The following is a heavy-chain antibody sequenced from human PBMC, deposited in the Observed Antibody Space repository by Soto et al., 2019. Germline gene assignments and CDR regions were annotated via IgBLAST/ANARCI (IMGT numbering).Heavy chain of an antibody. J-gene: IGHJ4*02. CDR2: IYYSGST. Sequence: QLQLQESGPGLVKPSETLSLTCTVSGGSVSSSNYYWGWIRQSPGKGLEWIGSIYYSGSTYYNPTLESPVSISVDKSKTQFSLKVISATVADTAVNYWARLEGLATISYYFDYWGQGTLVTVSS. CDR1: GGSVSSSNYY. V-gene: IGHV4-39*01. D-gene: IGHD3-9*01. CDR3: ARLEGLATISYYFDY.